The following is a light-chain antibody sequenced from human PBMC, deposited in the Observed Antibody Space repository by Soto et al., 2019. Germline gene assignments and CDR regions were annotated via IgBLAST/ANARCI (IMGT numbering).Light chain of an antibody. CDR3: QQYDTSPVT. J-gene: IGKJ5*01. Sequence: EIVLTQSPGTLSLSPGERATLSCRASQSVSNYLAWYQQKPGQSPMLLIYGASSRATGIPDRFSGSGSGTDLTLPISRLEPEDFAVYYCQQYDTSPVTFGQGTRLEIK. CDR2: GAS. CDR1: QSVSNY. V-gene: IGKV3-20*01.